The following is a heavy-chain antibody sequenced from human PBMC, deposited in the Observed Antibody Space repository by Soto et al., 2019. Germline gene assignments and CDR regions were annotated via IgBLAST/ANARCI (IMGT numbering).Heavy chain of an antibody. Sequence: EVQLVESGGGLVKPGGSLRLSCAASGFTFSSYSMNWVRQAPGKGLEWVSSISSRSSYIFYADSVKGRFTISRDNAKNSLYLQMNSLRAEDTAVYYCARDSETDCSSTRCYVRLDYWGQGTLVTVSS. D-gene: IGHD2-2*01. V-gene: IGHV3-21*01. CDR2: ISSRSSYI. CDR3: ARDSETDCSSTRCYVRLDY. J-gene: IGHJ4*02. CDR1: GFTFSSYS.